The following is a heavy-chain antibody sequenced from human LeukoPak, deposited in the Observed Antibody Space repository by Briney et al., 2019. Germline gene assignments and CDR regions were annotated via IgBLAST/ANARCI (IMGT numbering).Heavy chain of an antibody. D-gene: IGHD6-25*01. Sequence: GGSLRLSCAASGFTFSSYSMNWVRQAPGKGLEWVSSISSSSSYIYYADSVKGRFTISRDNAKNSLYLQMNSVRDEDTAVYYCARDWVLSGYVLDHWGQGTLVTVSS. CDR3: ARDWVLSGYVLDH. CDR1: GFTFSSYS. V-gene: IGHV3-21*01. CDR2: ISSSSSYI. J-gene: IGHJ4*02.